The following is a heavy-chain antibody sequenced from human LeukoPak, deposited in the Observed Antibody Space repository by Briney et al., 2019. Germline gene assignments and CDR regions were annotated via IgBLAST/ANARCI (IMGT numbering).Heavy chain of an antibody. Sequence: GGSLRLSCAASGFTFSSYWMSWVRQAPGKGLEWVANIKQDGSEEYYVDSVKGRFTISRDNAKNSLYLQMNSLRAEDTAVYYCARVKANAKNAFDIWGQGTMVTVSS. J-gene: IGHJ3*02. CDR2: IKQDGSEE. V-gene: IGHV3-7*04. CDR1: GFTFSSYW. CDR3: ARVKANAKNAFDI.